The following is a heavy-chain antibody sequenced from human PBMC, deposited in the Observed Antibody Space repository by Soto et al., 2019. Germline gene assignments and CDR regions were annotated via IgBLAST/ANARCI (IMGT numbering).Heavy chain of an antibody. CDR3: ASVRCISTSCYAYYYYGMDV. V-gene: IGHV4-31*03. CDR1: GGSISSGGYY. Sequence: QVQLQESGPGLVKPSQTLSLTCTVSGGSISSGGYYWSWIRQHPGKGLEWIGYIYYSGSTFYNPSLKSRVTIPVDTSKNQFSLKLSSLTPADTAAYYCASVRCISTSCYAYYYYGMDVWGQGTTVTVSS. CDR2: IYYSGST. J-gene: IGHJ6*02. D-gene: IGHD2-2*01.